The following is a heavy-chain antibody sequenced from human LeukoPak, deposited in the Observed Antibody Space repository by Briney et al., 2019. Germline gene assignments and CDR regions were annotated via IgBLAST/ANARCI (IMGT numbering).Heavy chain of an antibody. CDR1: GGTFSSYG. CDR2: IIPIFGTA. D-gene: IGHD6-19*01. Sequence: SVKVSCKASGGTFSSYGISWVRQAPGQGLEWMGGIIPIFGTANYAQKFQGRVTITADESTSTAYMELSSLRSEDTAVYYCARDTYSSGWYHNWFDPWGQGTLVTVSS. CDR3: ARDTYSSGWYHNWFDP. J-gene: IGHJ5*02. V-gene: IGHV1-69*01.